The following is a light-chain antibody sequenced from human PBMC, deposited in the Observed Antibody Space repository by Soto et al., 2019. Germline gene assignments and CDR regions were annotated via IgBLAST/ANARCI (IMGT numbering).Light chain of an antibody. Sequence: ETVMTQSPVTLSVSPGERATLSCRASQSVGSNLAWYQQRPGQAPRLLIFTASIRATDTPARFRGSGSGTEFPLTISSLQSEDFAVYYFHQYNNWHQTFGQGTKVELK. CDR2: TAS. J-gene: IGKJ1*01. V-gene: IGKV3-15*01. CDR3: HQYNNWHQT. CDR1: QSVGSN.